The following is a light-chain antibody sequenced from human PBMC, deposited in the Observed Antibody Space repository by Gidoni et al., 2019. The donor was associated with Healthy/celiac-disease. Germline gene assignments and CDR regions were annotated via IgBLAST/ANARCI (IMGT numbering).Light chain of an antibody. CDR2: AAS. CDR1: QSISSY. Sequence: DIQMTQSPSSLSASVGDRVTITCRASQSISSYLNWDQQKPGKAPKLLIYAASSLQSGVPSRFSGSGSVTDFTLTISSLQPEDFATYYCQQSYSTLMYTFGQGTKLEIK. J-gene: IGKJ2*01. CDR3: QQSYSTLMYT. V-gene: IGKV1-39*01.